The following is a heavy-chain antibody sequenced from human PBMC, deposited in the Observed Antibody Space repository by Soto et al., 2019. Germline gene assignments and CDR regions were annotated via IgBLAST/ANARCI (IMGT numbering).Heavy chain of an antibody. CDR2: IYYRGNT. CDR3: ARLEGLATISYYFDY. V-gene: IGHV4-39*01. CDR1: GGSISSGGYY. J-gene: IGHJ4*02. Sequence: SETLSLTCTVSGGSISSGGYYWSWIRQPPGKGLEWIGYIYYRGNTYYNPSLKTRVTISLDKSKSQFSLKLNSVTAADSAVYFCARLEGLATISYYFDYWGQGTLVTVSS. D-gene: IGHD3-9*01.